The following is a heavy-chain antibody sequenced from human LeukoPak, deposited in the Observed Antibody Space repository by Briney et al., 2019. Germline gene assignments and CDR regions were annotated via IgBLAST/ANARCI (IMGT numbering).Heavy chain of an antibody. CDR3: ARDPYRIYYYYYGMDV. J-gene: IGHJ6*02. V-gene: IGHV1-8*01. CDR1: GYTFTSYD. CDR2: MNPNSGNT. Sequence: VASVKVSCKASGYTFTSYDINWVRQATGQGLEWMGWMNPNSGNTGYAQKFQGRVPMTRNTSISTAYMELSSLRSEDTAVYYCARDPYRIYYYYYGMDVWGQGTTVTVSS. D-gene: IGHD2-15*01.